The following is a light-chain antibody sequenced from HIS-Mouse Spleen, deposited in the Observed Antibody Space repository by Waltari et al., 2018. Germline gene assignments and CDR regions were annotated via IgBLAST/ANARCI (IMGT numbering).Light chain of an antibody. V-gene: IGLV2-14*03. J-gene: IGLJ2*01. CDR3: SSYTSSSFNVV. Sequence: QSALTQPASVSGSPGQSITIPCTGTSSDVGGYNHGSWYQQHPGKAPKLMIYDVSNRPSGVSNRFSGSKSGNTASLTISGLQAEDEADYYCSSYTSSSFNVVFGGGTKLTVL. CDR1: SSDVGGYNH. CDR2: DVS.